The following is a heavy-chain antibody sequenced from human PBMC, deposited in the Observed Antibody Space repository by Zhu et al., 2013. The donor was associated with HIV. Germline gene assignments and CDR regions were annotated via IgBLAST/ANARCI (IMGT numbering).Heavy chain of an antibody. CDR1: GYTFTSYD. J-gene: IGHJ5*02. CDR3: AKIPIPGIAVPGTLYWFDP. D-gene: IGHD6-13*01. CDR2: MNPNSGNT. V-gene: IGHV1-8*01. Sequence: QVQLVQSGAEVKKPGASVKVSCKASGYTFTSYDIYWVRQATGQGLEWMGWMNPNSGNTGYAQKFQGRVTMTRNTSISTAYMELSSLRSEDTAVYYCAKIPIPGIAVPGTLYWFDPWGQGTLVTVSS.